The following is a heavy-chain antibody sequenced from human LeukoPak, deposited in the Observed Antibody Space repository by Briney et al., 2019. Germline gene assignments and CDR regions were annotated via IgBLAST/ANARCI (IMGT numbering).Heavy chain of an antibody. D-gene: IGHD6-13*01. J-gene: IGHJ5*02. Sequence: SETLSLTCAVYGGSFSGYYWSWIRQPPGKGLEWIGEINHSGSTNYNPSLKSRVTISVDTSKNQFSLKLSSVTAADTALYYCARVEKYTSSGPTDPWGQGTLVTVSS. CDR2: INHSGST. V-gene: IGHV4-34*01. CDR1: GGSFSGYY. CDR3: ARVEKYTSSGPTDP.